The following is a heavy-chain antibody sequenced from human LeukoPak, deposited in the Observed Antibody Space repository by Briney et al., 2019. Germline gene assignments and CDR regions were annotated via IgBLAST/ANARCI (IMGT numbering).Heavy chain of an antibody. CDR1: GFTFSNAW. CDR3: ATDFYDST. Sequence: GGSLRLSCATSGFTFSNAWMNWVRQAPGKGLEWAGRIRSNSDGGTIDYAAPVKGRFTLSRDDSKTTLYLQMNSLQTEDTAVYYCATDFYDSTWGQGTLVTVSS. CDR2: IRSNSDGGTI. D-gene: IGHD3-22*01. J-gene: IGHJ5*02. V-gene: IGHV3-15*07.